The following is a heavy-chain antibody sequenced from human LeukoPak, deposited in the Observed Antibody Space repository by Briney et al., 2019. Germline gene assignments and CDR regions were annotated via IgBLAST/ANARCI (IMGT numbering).Heavy chain of an antibody. CDR2: IYYSGST. CDR3: ARLGSGWPYYYYYGMDV. J-gene: IGHJ6*02. D-gene: IGHD6-19*01. V-gene: IGHV4-39*01. CDR1: GGSISSSSYY. Sequence: SETLSLTCTVSGGSISSSSYYWGWIRQPPRKGLEWIGSIYYSGSTYYNPSLKSRVTISVDTSKNQFSLKLSSVTAADTAVYYCARLGSGWPYYYYYGMDVWGQGTTVTVSS.